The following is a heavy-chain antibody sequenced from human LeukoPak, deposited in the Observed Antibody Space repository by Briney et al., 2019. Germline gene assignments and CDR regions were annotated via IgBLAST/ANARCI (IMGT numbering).Heavy chain of an antibody. D-gene: IGHD6-19*01. Sequence: AASVKVSCKASGYTFTGYYMHWVRQAPGQGLEWMGWINPNSGGTNYAQKFQGRVTMTRDTSISTAYMELSRLRSDDTAVYYCAKSAEVYSSASSGDYWGQGTLVTVSS. CDR3: AKSAEVYSSASSGDY. V-gene: IGHV1-2*02. CDR2: INPNSGGT. J-gene: IGHJ4*02. CDR1: GYTFTGYY.